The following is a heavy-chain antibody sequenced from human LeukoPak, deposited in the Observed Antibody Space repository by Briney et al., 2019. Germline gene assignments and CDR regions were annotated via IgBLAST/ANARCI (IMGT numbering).Heavy chain of an antibody. CDR1: GFIFSSYN. J-gene: IGHJ6*02. D-gene: IGHD5-12*01. Sequence: GGSLRLSCVASGFIFSSYNINWVRQAPGKGLEWVSSISSSSTYISYADSVKGRFTISRDNAKNSLDLQMNSLKVEETAVYYCAREGYSAYGLDVWGQGTTVTVSS. V-gene: IGHV3-21*01. CDR3: AREGYSAYGLDV. CDR2: ISSSSTYI.